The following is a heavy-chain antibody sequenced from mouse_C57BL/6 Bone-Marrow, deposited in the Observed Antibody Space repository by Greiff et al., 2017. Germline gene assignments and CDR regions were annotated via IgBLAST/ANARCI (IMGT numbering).Heavy chain of an antibody. V-gene: IGHV1-64*01. Sequence: VKLQQPGAELVKPGASVKLSCKASGYTFTSYWMHWVKQRPGQGLEWIGMIHPNSGSTNYNEKFKSKATLTVDKSSSTAYMQLSSLTSEDSAVYYGARGTTVGYWYFDVWGTGTTVTVSS. J-gene: IGHJ1*03. CDR1: GYTFTSYW. CDR2: IHPNSGST. CDR3: ARGTTVGYWYFDV. D-gene: IGHD1-1*01.